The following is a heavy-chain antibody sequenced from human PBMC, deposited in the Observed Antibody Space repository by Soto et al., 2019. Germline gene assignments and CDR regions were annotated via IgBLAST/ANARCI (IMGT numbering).Heavy chain of an antibody. CDR3: ARGSGVVMFGMDV. CDR1: GGSISSGGYY. Sequence: KTSETLSLTCTVSGGSISSGGYYWSWIRQHPGKGLEWIGYIYYSGSTYYNPSLKSRVTISVDTSKNQFSLKLSSVTAADTAVYYCARGSGVVMFGMDVWGQGTTVTVSS. CDR2: IYYSGST. J-gene: IGHJ6*02. D-gene: IGHD3-22*01. V-gene: IGHV4-31*03.